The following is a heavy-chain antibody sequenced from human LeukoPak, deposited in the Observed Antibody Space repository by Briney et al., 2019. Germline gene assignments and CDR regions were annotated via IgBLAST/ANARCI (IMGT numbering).Heavy chain of an antibody. V-gene: IGHV4-39*01. Sequence: SETLSLTCTVSGGSISSSSYYWGWIRQPPGKGLEWIGSIYYSGSTYYNPSLKSRVTISVDTSKNQFSLKLSSVTAADTAVYYCARRAVSGSQWGAFDIWGQGTMVTVSS. J-gene: IGHJ3*02. CDR3: ARRAVSGSQWGAFDI. CDR2: IYYSGST. CDR1: GGSISSSSYY. D-gene: IGHD1-26*01.